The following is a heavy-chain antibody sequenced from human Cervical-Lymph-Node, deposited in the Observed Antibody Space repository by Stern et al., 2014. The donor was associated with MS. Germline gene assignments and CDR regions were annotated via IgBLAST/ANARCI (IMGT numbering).Heavy chain of an antibody. CDR1: GYTFTNYG. V-gene: IGHV1-18*01. Sequence: QVQLVQSGAEVKKPGASVKVSCKPSGYTFTNYGICWVRQAPGQGLEWMGWINSYNGNTNYAQKLQGRVTMTTDTSTGTAYMELRSLRSDDTAVYYCARERGNYHYFDYWGQGTLVTVSS. CDR2: INSYNGNT. D-gene: IGHD1-7*01. J-gene: IGHJ4*02. CDR3: ARERGNYHYFDY.